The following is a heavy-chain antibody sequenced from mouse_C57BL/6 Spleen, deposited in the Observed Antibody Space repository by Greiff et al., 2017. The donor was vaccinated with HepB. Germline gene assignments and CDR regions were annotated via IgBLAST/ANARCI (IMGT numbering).Heavy chain of an antibody. CDR1: GYSITSGYY. V-gene: IGHV3-6*01. J-gene: IGHJ1*03. Sequence: ESGPGLVKPSQSLSLTCSVTGYSITSGYYWNWIRQFPGNKLEWMGYISYDGSNNYNPSLKNRISITRDTSKNQFFLKLNSVTTEDTATYYCAIHYIWYFDVWGTGTTVTVSS. CDR2: ISYDGSN. D-gene: IGHD2-12*01. CDR3: AIHYIWYFDV.